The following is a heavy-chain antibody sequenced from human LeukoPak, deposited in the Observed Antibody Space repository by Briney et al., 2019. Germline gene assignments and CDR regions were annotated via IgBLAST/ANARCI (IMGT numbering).Heavy chain of an antibody. V-gene: IGHV5-10-1*01. CDR1: GYGFTSYW. Sequence: GESLKISCKGSGYGFTSYWINWVRQMPGKGLESMGRIDPSDSYISYSPSFQGHVTISADKSISTAYLQWSSLQASDTAMYYCARVPIAAAAHYYYGMDVWGKGTTVTVSS. CDR3: ARVPIAAAAHYYYGMDV. CDR2: IDPSDSYI. D-gene: IGHD6-13*01. J-gene: IGHJ6*04.